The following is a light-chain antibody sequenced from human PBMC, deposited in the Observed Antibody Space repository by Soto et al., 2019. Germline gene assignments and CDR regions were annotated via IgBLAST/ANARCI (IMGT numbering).Light chain of an antibody. Sequence: EVVLTQSPGTLSLSPGGRAALSCKASQSISINYLAWFQQKPGQAPRLLIYGASSRATGIPDRFTGSGSGTDFTLTISRLEPEDFAVYFCQQYGSPPFTFGGGTKVEIK. CDR2: GAS. CDR1: QSISINY. CDR3: QQYGSPPFT. V-gene: IGKV3-20*01. J-gene: IGKJ4*01.